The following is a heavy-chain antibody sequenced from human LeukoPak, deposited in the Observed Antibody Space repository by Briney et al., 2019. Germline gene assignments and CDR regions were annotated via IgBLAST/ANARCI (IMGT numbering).Heavy chain of an antibody. V-gene: IGHV1-8*03. CDR2: MNPNSGNT. J-gene: IGHJ5*02. Sequence: GASVKVSCKASGYTFTSYDINWVRQATGQGLEWMGWMNPNSGNTGYAQKFQGRVTITRNTSISTAYMELSSLRSEDTAVYYCARADYDFWSGYNNWFDPWGQGTLVTVSS. CDR1: GYTFTSYD. D-gene: IGHD3-3*01. CDR3: ARADYDFWSGYNNWFDP.